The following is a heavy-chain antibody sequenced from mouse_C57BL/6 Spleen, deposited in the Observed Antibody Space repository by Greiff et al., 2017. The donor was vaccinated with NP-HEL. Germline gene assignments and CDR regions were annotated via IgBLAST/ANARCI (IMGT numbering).Heavy chain of an antibody. V-gene: IGHV1-26*01. J-gene: IGHJ3*01. CDR1: GYTFTDYY. CDR2: INPNNGGT. Sequence: EVQLQQSGPELVKPGASVKISCKASGYTFTDYYMNWVKQSHGKSLEWIGDINPNNGGTSYNQKFKGKATLTVDKSSSTAYMELRSLTSEDSAVYYCARSFAYWGQVTLVTVSA. CDR3: ARSFAY.